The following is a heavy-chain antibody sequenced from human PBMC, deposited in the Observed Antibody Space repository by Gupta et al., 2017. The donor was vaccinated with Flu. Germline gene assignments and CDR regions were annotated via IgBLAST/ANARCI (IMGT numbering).Heavy chain of an antibody. D-gene: IGHD1-26*01. J-gene: IGHJ4*02. CDR1: GCPINTVGTH. CDR3: AGEMGSDYFDF. Sequence: QVQLRESRSGLVKPSQTLSLACSVSGCPINTVGTHWRWIRQHPGKDLEWIGYTHNSGSTVYNPSLKSRVTILINRSENQFSLRLSSVTAADTAVYYCAGEMGSDYFDFWGQGTLVTVSS. CDR2: THNSGST. V-gene: IGHV4-31*03.